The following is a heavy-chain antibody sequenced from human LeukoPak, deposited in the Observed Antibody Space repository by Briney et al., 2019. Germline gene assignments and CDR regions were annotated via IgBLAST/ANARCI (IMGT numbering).Heavy chain of an antibody. V-gene: IGHV3-23*01. D-gene: IGHD5/OR15-5a*01. CDR3: AKARGSSVYEQFDY. Sequence: GGSLRLSCAASGFTFSRNAMSWVRQAPGKGLEWVSGLSGSRATTYYADSVEGRFTISRDNSKNTLYLQMNSLRADDTAVYYCAKARGSSVYEQFDYWGQGTQVTVSP. J-gene: IGHJ4*02. CDR1: GFTFSRNA. CDR2: LSGSRATT.